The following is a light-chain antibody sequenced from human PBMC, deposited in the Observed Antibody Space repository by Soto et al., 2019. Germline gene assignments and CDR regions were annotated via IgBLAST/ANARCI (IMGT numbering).Light chain of an antibody. CDR1: QTVTSDY. CDR3: QHYGGSPYT. CDR2: GAS. Sequence: EIVLTQSPGTLSLSPGERATLSCRASQTVTSDYLAWYRQRPGQAPRLIIYGASFRATGIPDRFSGSGSGTDFTLTITRLEPEDFAVYYCQHYGGSPYTFGQGTKLEIK. V-gene: IGKV3-20*01. J-gene: IGKJ2*01.